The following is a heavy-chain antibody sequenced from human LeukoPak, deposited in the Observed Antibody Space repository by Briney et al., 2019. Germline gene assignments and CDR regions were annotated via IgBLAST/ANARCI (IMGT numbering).Heavy chain of an antibody. CDR1: GGSFSGYY. D-gene: IGHD5-24*01. V-gene: IGHV4-34*01. CDR3: ARRKERWLHPQNHFDY. CDR2: INHSGST. J-gene: IGHJ4*02. Sequence: PSETLSLTCAVYGGSFSGYYWSWIRQPPGKGLEWIGEINHSGSTNYNPSLKSRVTISVDTSKNQFSLKLSSVTAADTAVYYCARRKERWLHPQNHFDYWGQGTLVTVSS.